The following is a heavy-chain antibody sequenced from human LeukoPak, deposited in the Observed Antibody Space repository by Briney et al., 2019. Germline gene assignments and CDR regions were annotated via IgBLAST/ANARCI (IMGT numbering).Heavy chain of an antibody. V-gene: IGHV4-38-2*02. CDR3: GSKGGCSSSSFGSDY. D-gene: IGHD6-6*01. J-gene: IGHJ4*02. Sequence: PSETLSLTCTVSGYSISSGYYWGWIRQPPGKGLEWIGSIYHSGSTYYNPSLKSRVTISVDTSKNQFSLKLSSVTAADTAVYYCGSKGGCSSSSFGSDYWGQGTLVTVSS. CDR1: GYSISSGYY. CDR2: IYHSGST.